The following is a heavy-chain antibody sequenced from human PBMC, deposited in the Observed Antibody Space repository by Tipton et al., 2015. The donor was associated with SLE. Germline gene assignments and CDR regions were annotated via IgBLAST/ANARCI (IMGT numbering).Heavy chain of an antibody. CDR2: TSSSSSTI. CDR1: GFTFSSYS. J-gene: IGHJ4*02. D-gene: IGHD2-2*01. CDR3: ASLIVVPAAPGDY. Sequence: SLRLSCAASGFTFSSYSMNWVRQAPGKGLEWVSYTSSSSSTIYYADSVKGRFTISRDNAKNSLYLQMNSLRAEDTAVYYCASLIVVPAAPGDYWGQGTLVTVSS. V-gene: IGHV3-48*01.